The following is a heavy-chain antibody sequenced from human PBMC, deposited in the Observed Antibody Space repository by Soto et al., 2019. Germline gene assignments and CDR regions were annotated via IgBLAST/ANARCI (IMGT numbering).Heavy chain of an antibody. CDR3: AKDRKYSAGRPVGHFDY. CDR2: ISYDGSNK. Sequence: GGSLRLSCAASGFTFSSYGMHWVRQAPGKGLEWVAVISYDGSNKYYADSVKGRFTISRDNSKNTLYLQMNSLRAEDTAVYYCAKDRKYSAGRPVGHFDYWGQGTLVTSPQ. D-gene: IGHD6-19*01. J-gene: IGHJ4*02. V-gene: IGHV3-30*18. CDR1: GFTFSSYG.